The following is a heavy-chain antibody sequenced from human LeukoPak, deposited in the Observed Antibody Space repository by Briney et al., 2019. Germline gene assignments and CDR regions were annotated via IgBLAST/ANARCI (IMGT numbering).Heavy chain of an antibody. Sequence: PGGSLRLSCAASGFTFSSYGMSWVRQAPGKGLEWVSAITATSSSTHDADSVQGRFTISRDNSKNTLYLQMNSLRPEDTAVYYCANRGSSISLRWGQGTLVTVSS. V-gene: IGHV3-23*01. CDR2: ITATSSST. D-gene: IGHD6-6*01. CDR1: GFTFSSYG. CDR3: ANRGSSISLR. J-gene: IGHJ4*02.